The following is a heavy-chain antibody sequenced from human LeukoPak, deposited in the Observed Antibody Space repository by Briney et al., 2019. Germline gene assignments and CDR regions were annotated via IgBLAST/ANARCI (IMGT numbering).Heavy chain of an antibody. J-gene: IGHJ6*02. CDR1: GFTFSSYA. CDR2: ISGSGGST. CDR3: ARRDLFYYYYGMDV. V-gene: IGHV3-23*01. Sequence: GGSLRLSCAASGFTFSSYAMSWVRQAPGKGLEWVSAISGSGGSTYYADSVKGRFTISRDNSKNTLYLQTNSLRAEDTAVYYCARRDLFYYYYGMDVWGQGTTVTVSS.